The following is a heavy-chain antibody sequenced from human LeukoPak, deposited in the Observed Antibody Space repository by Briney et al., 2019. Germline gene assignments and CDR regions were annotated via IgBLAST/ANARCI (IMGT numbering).Heavy chain of an antibody. J-gene: IGHJ4*02. V-gene: IGHV3-7*01. D-gene: IGHD6-19*01. CDR3: ASGYSGGWGFDY. CDR2: IKQDGSEK. Sequence: GGSLRLSCAASGFTFSSYAMSWVRQAPGKGLEWVADIKQDGSEKYYLDSVKGRFAISRDNAKNSVYLQMNSLRAEDTAVYYCASGYSGGWGFDYWGQGTLVTVSS. CDR1: GFTFSSYA.